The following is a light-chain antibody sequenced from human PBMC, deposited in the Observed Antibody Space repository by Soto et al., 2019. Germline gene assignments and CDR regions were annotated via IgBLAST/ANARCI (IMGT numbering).Light chain of an antibody. CDR3: QQYNSYPLT. Sequence: DIQMTQSPSTLSASVGDRVTITCRASQSISSWLGWYQQKPGKAPKLLIYDAPSLESGVPSRLSGSGSGTEFTLSISSPQPDDFATYYCQQYNSYPLTFGGGTKVEIK. CDR2: DAP. V-gene: IGKV1-5*01. CDR1: QSISSW. J-gene: IGKJ4*01.